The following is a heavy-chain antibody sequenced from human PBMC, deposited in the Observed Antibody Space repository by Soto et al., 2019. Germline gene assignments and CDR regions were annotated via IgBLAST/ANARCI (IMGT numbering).Heavy chain of an antibody. CDR1: GFIFSSHT. D-gene: IGHD6-19*01. CDR2: VSFDGDKQ. Sequence: QVRLVESGGGVVQPGGSLRLSCAVSGFIFSSHTMHWVRQAPGKGLEWVALVSFDGDKQYYAHSVRRRFTISRDFSKTPLSLQIHSLRADYTAVSICAKGTVAGTYYYYAWDVWGNGTTVTVSS. CDR3: AKGTVAGTYYYYAWDV. V-gene: IGHV3-30-3*01. J-gene: IGHJ6*04.